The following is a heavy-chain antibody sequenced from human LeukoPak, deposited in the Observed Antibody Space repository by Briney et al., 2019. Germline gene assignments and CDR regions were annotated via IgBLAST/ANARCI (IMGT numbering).Heavy chain of an antibody. CDR1: GFTFSSYA. D-gene: IGHD5-12*01. Sequence: GGSLRLSCAASGFTFSSYAMSWVRQAPGKGLEWVSAISGSGGSTYYADSVKGRFTISRDNSKNTLHLQMNSLRAEDTAVYYCAKRPYSGYGHFDYWGQGTLVTVSS. J-gene: IGHJ4*02. CDR3: AKRPYSGYGHFDY. V-gene: IGHV3-23*01. CDR2: ISGSGGST.